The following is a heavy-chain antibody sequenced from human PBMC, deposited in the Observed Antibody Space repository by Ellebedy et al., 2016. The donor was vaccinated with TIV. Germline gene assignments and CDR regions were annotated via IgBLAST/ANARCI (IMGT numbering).Heavy chain of an antibody. D-gene: IGHD3-10*01. Sequence: GGSLRLSCSASGFTFSSYAMHWVRQAPGKGLEYVSAISSNGGSTYYADSVKGRFTISRDNSKNTLYLQMSSLRAEDTAVYYCVKGGRITMVRGVFDYWGQGTLVTVSS. J-gene: IGHJ4*02. V-gene: IGHV3-64D*06. CDR3: VKGGRITMVRGVFDY. CDR2: ISSNGGST. CDR1: GFTFSSYA.